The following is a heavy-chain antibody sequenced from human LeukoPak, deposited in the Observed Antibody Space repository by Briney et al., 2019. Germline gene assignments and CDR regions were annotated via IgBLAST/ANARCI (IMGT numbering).Heavy chain of an antibody. J-gene: IGHJ3*02. CDR3: ARDAAFGSAFDI. CDR1: GFTFSSYW. Sequence: PGGSLRLSCAASGFTFSSYWMSWVRQAPGKGLEWVANIKRDGSDKYYVGSVEGRFTISRDNAKNSLYLQMNSLRAEDTAVYYCARDAAFGSAFDIWGQGTMVTVSS. D-gene: IGHD3-3*01. CDR2: IKRDGSDK. V-gene: IGHV3-7*01.